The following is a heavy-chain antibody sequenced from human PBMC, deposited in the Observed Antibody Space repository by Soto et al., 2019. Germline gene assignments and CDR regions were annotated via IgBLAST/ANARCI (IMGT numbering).Heavy chain of an antibody. V-gene: IGHV3-33*01. CDR3: ARARRIYRQTPFDP. J-gene: IGHJ2*01. CDR1: GFTFSSYG. Sequence: QVQLVESGGGVVQPGRSLRLSCAASGFTFSSYGMHWVRQAPGKGLEWVALIWYDGSKEYYADSVRGRFTISRDNSKNTLYLQLTSRTADDTTVYYRARARRIYRQTPFDPRGRGSLDSVSP. CDR2: IWYDGSKE.